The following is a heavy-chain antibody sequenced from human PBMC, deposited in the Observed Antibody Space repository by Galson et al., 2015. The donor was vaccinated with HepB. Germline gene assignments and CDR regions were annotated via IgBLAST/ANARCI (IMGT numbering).Heavy chain of an antibody. J-gene: IGHJ3*01. D-gene: IGHD3-22*01. CDR2: INGGYGNT. CDR1: GYSFISYA. V-gene: IGHV1-3*01. CDR3: ARAGDYYDSRGFISDAFEV. Sequence: SVKVSCKASGYSFISYAIHWVRQAPGQRLEWMGWINGGYGNTKFSQKFQGRVTFTRDTSASTAYMELGSLRSEDTAVYYCARAGDYYDSRGFISDAFEVWGQGTMVTVSS.